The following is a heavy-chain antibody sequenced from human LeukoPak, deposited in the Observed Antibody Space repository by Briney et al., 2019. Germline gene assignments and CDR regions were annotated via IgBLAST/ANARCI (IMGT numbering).Heavy chain of an antibody. CDR1: GGSFSGYY. CDR3: ARTTGYDFWGGYYTGIGSRPSDY. CDR2: INHSGST. Sequence: SETLSLTCAVYGGSFSGYYWSWIRQPPGKGLEWIGEINHSGSTNYNPSLKSRVTISVDTSKNQFSLKLSSVTAADTAVYYCARTTGYDFWGGYYTGIGSRPSDYWGQGTLVTVSS. J-gene: IGHJ4*02. D-gene: IGHD3-3*01. V-gene: IGHV4-34*01.